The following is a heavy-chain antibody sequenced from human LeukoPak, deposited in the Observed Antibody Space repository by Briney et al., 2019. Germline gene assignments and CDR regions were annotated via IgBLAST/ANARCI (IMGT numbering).Heavy chain of an antibody. D-gene: IGHD3-3*01. J-gene: IGHJ4*02. Sequence: ASVKVSCKASGCTFTSYDINWVRQATGQGLEWMGWMNPNSGNTGYAQKFQGRVTMTRNTSISTAYMELSSLRSEDTAVYYCATIFLEWLPYYFDYWGQGTLVTVSS. CDR3: ATIFLEWLPYYFDY. V-gene: IGHV1-8*01. CDR2: MNPNSGNT. CDR1: GCTFTSYD.